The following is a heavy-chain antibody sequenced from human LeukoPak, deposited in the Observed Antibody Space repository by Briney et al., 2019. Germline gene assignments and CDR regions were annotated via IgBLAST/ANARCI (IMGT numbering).Heavy chain of an antibody. D-gene: IGHD3-22*01. J-gene: IGHJ4*02. CDR1: GYTFTGYY. CDR3: ARAHSMIVVATTLPYFDY. V-gene: IGHV1-2*02. Sequence: ASVKVSCKASGYTFTGYYMHWVRQAPGQGLEWMGWINPNSGGTNYAQKFQGRVTMTRDTSISTAYMELSRLRSDDTAVYYCARAHSMIVVATTLPYFDYWGQGTLVTVSS. CDR2: INPNSGGT.